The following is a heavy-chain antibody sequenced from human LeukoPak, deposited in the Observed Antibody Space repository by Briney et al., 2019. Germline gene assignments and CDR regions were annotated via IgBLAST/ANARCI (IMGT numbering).Heavy chain of an antibody. J-gene: IGHJ4*02. V-gene: IGHV4-61*02. CDR1: GDSISSGDYY. CDR2: ISSSGST. D-gene: IGHD3-10*01. Sequence: SETLSLTCTVSGDSISSGDYYWSWIRQPAGKGLEWIGRISSSGSTNYNPSLKSRVTISVDTSKNQFSLKLSSVTAADTAVYFCARGDYGSGSLGIDYWGQGTLVTVSS. CDR3: ARGDYGSGSLGIDY.